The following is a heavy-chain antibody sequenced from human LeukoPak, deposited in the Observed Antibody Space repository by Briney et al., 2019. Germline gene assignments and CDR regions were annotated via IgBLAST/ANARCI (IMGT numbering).Heavy chain of an antibody. Sequence: GGSLRLSCAASGFTFDDYAMHWVRQAPGKGLEWVSGISWNSGSIGYADSVKGRFTISRDNAKNSLYLQMNGLRAEDTALYYCAKAAVTKNAFDIWGQGTMVTVSS. CDR2: ISWNSGSI. J-gene: IGHJ3*02. CDR3: AKAAVTKNAFDI. CDR1: GFTFDDYA. V-gene: IGHV3-9*01. D-gene: IGHD4-17*01.